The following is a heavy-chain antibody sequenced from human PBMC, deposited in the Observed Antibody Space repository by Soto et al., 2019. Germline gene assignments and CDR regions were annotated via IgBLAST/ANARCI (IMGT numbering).Heavy chain of an antibody. J-gene: IGHJ4*02. V-gene: IGHV1-46*03. CDR2: INPSGGSA. CDR3: ARKLSNDYTTFDY. CDR1: GYTFTSNY. Sequence: GASVKVSCKASGYTFTSNYIHWVRQAPGQGLEWVGIINPSGGSASSAQRFQGRVTMTRDTSTSTVYLELSSLRSEDTAVYYCARKLSNDYTTFDYWGQGTLVTVS. D-gene: IGHD4-4*01.